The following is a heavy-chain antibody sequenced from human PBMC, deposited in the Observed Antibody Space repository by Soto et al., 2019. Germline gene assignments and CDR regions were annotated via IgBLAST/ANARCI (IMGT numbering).Heavy chain of an antibody. Sequence: SETLSLTCTVSGGSISSGDYYWSWIRQPPGKGLEWIGYIYYSGSTYYNPSLKSRVTISVDTSKNQFSLKLSSVTAADTAVYYCARQNLNNYYYYGMDVWGQGTTVTVSS. V-gene: IGHV4-30-4*01. J-gene: IGHJ6*02. CDR3: ARQNLNNYYYYGMDV. CDR1: GGSISSGDYY. CDR2: IYYSGST.